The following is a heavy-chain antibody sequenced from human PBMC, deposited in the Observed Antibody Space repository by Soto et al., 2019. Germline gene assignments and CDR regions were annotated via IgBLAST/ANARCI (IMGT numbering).Heavy chain of an antibody. CDR1: GGSVTTGRFY. J-gene: IGHJ1*01. CDR2: IYYTGRT. CDR3: ARSGASSGWL. Sequence: PSETLSLTCTVSGGSVTTGRFYWSWSRQPPGKGLEWIGYIYYTGRTSYSSSLKSRVTISVDTSKNQFSLALTSVTAADTAVYFCARSGASSGWLGGQGTLVTVSS. D-gene: IGHD6-19*01. V-gene: IGHV4-61*01.